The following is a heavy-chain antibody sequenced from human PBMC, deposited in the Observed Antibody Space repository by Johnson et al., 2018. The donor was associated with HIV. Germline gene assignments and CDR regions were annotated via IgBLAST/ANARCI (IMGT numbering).Heavy chain of an antibody. CDR2: INWNGANT. V-gene: IGHV3-20*04. Sequence: VQLVESGGDVVQPERSLRLSCATSGFTFNDHGMTWVRQVPGKGLEWVCDINWNGANTAYADSVKGRFTISRDNAKNSLYLHMNSLRAEDTAVYYCAKWGLGGAPKGAFDIWGQGTMVTVSS. J-gene: IGHJ3*02. D-gene: IGHD3-16*01. CDR1: GFTFNDHG. CDR3: AKWGLGGAPKGAFDI.